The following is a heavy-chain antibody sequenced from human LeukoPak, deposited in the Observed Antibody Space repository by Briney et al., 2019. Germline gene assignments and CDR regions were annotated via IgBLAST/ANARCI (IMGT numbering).Heavy chain of an antibody. Sequence: PGGSLRLSCAASGFTFSDYYMSWIRQAPGKGLEWVSYISSSGSTIYYADSVKGRFTISRDNAKNSLYLQMNSLRAEDTAVYYCARSDIVVVVAALFDYWGQGTLVTVSS. CDR1: GFTFSDYY. D-gene: IGHD2-15*01. V-gene: IGHV3-11*04. CDR2: ISSSGSTI. CDR3: ARSDIVVVVAALFDY. J-gene: IGHJ4*02.